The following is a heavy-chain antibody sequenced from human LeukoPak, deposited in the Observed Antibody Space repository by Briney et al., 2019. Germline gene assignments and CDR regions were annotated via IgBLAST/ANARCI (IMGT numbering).Heavy chain of an antibody. CDR3: ARARAVAAGKPDN. Sequence: GASVKVSCKASGYTFTSYYMHWVRQAPGQGLEWMGIINPSGGGTSYAQKFQGRVTMTRDTSTSTGYMELSRLRSEDTAVYYCARARAVAAGKPDNWGDGALGTASS. V-gene: IGHV1-46*01. D-gene: IGHD6-13*01. CDR1: GYTFTSYY. J-gene: IGHJ4*03. CDR2: INPSGGGT.